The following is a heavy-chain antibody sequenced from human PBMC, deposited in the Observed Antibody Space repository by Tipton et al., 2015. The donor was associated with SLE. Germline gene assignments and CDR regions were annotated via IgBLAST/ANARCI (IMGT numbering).Heavy chain of an antibody. Sequence: SLRLSCAASGFTFSSYAMSWVRQAPGKGLEWVSAISGSGGSTYYADSVKGRFTISRDNSKNTLYLQMNSLRAEDTAVYYCAKDSCSSTSCHLFYYYYMDVWGKGTTVTVSS. D-gene: IGHD2-2*01. J-gene: IGHJ6*03. CDR2: ISGSGGST. V-gene: IGHV3-23*01. CDR3: AKDSCSSTSCHLFYYYYMDV. CDR1: GFTFSSYA.